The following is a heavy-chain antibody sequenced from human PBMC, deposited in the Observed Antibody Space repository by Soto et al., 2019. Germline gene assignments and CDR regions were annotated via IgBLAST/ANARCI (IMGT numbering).Heavy chain of an antibody. J-gene: IGHJ4*02. CDR2: IYIDGNT. V-gene: IGHV3-53*01. CDR1: GFTVSSNH. CDR3: ATRLK. Sequence: GGSLRLSCAASGFTVSSNHMSWVRQAPGKGLDWVSVIYIDGNTYYADSVKGRFTISRDKSKNTLYLQMNSLRVDDTAVYYCATRLKWGQGTLVTVSS.